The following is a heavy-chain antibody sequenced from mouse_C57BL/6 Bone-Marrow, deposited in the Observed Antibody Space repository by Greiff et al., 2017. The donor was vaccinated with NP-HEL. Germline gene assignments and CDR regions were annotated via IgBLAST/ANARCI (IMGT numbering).Heavy chain of an antibody. J-gene: IGHJ3*01. V-gene: IGHV1-61*01. Sequence: QVQLKQPGAELVRPGSSVKLSCKASGYTFTSYWMDWVKQRPGQGLEWIGNIYPSDSETHYNQKFKDKATLTVDKSSSTAYMQLSSLTSEASAVYYCARVYRTPFAYSGHGTLVPVSA. CDR1: GYTFTSYW. CDR2: IYPSDSET. CDR3: ARVYRTPFAY. D-gene: IGHD2-3*01.